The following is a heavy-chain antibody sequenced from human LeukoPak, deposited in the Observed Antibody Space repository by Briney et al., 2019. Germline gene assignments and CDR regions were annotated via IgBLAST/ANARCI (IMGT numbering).Heavy chain of an antibody. D-gene: IGHD1-20*01. J-gene: IGHJ4*02. Sequence: GESLKISCKGSGYSFTNYWIGWVRQMPGKGLEWMGIIYPGDSETTYSPSFQGQVTFSADKSISSAYLQWSSLKASDTAMYYCASTFISGNFAGFGYWGQGTLVIVSS. CDR3: ASTFISGNFAGFGY. CDR1: GYSFTNYW. CDR2: IYPGDSET. V-gene: IGHV5-51*01.